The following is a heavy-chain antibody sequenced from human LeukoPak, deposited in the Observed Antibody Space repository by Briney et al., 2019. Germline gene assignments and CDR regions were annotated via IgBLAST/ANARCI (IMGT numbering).Heavy chain of an antibody. J-gene: IGHJ3*02. V-gene: IGHV4-30-2*01. CDR2: VYYSGSS. Sequence: PQTLSLTCAVSGGSMSSVSNSWTWIRQPPGKGLEWIGYVYYSGSSYYNPSLESRVIISVDRSKNQFSLKVSSVTAADTAVYYCARDQQQLVPGTFDIWGQGIMVTVSS. CDR3: ARDQQQLVPGTFDI. D-gene: IGHD6-13*01. CDR1: GGSMSSVSNS.